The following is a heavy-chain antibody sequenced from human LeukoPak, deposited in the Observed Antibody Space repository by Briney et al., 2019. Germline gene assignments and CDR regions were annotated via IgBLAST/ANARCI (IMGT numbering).Heavy chain of an antibody. CDR2: ISSNGGST. J-gene: IGHJ3*02. CDR3: VKDLWGDAFDI. Sequence: PGGSLRLSCSASGFTFSNYAMHWVRQAPGKGLEYVSAISSNGGSTYYADSVKGRFTISRDNSKNTLYLQMSSLRAEDTAVYYCVKDLWGDAFDIWGQGTMVTVSS. CDR1: GFTFSNYA. D-gene: IGHD7-27*01. V-gene: IGHV3-64D*06.